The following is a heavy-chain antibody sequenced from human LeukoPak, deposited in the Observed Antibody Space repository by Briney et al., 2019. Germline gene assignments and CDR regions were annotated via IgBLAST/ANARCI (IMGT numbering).Heavy chain of an antibody. Sequence: GGSLRLSCAASGFTVSSNYMSWVRQAPGKGLEWVSVIYSGGSTYYADSVKGRFTISRDNSKNTLYLQMNSLRAEDTAAYYCASKSRAAAGPHAFDIWGQGTMVTVSS. CDR1: GFTVSSNY. D-gene: IGHD6-13*01. V-gene: IGHV3-53*01. CDR2: IYSGGST. J-gene: IGHJ3*02. CDR3: ASKSRAAAGPHAFDI.